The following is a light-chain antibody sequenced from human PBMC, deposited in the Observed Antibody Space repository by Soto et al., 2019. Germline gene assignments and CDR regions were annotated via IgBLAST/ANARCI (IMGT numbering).Light chain of an antibody. Sequence: DIQMTPSPSSLSASVGDRVTITCRASQAIRNDLGWYQQKPGKAPKRLIYAASSLDSGVPSRFSGSGSGTEFTLTISSLQPDDFATYYCQQYNTFSTFGQGTKVDIK. CDR1: QAIRND. CDR2: AAS. J-gene: IGKJ1*01. CDR3: QQYNTFST. V-gene: IGKV1-17*01.